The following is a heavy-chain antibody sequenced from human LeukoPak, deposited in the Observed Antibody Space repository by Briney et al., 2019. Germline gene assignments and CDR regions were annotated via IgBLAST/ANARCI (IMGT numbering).Heavy chain of an antibody. V-gene: IGHV1-69*13. CDR2: IIPIFGTA. CDR3: ARSSRYAKGHRFDY. CDR1: GGTFSSYA. D-gene: IGHD2-2*01. J-gene: IGHJ4*02. Sequence: SVKVSCKASGGTFSSYAISWVRQAPGQGLEWMGGIIPIFGTANYAQKFQGGVTITADESTSTAYMELSSLRSEDTAVYYCARSSRYAKGHRFDYWGQGTLVTVSS.